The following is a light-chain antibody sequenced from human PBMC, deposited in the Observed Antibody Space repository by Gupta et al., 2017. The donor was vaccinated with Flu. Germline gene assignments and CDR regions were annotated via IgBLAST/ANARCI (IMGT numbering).Light chain of an antibody. CDR3: MQAMRTPFT. Sequence: DIVMTHSPLSLPVTPGESASISCRSSQSILYRNGYNYLDWYLQKPGQSPQLLIFLVSYRASGVPYRFSGSGSGTNFTLTISRVEAEDVGLYYCMQAMRTPFTFGPGTKLDIK. V-gene: IGKV2-28*01. CDR1: QSILYRNGYNY. J-gene: IGKJ3*01. CDR2: LVS.